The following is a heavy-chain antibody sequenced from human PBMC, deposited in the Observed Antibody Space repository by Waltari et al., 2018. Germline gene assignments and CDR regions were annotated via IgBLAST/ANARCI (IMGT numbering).Heavy chain of an antibody. CDR3: AAKVEVPASYYYYMDV. V-gene: IGHV1-69*12. D-gene: IGHD2-2*01. J-gene: IGHJ6*03. CDR1: GGTFSSYA. CDR2: IIPIFGTA. Sequence: QVQLVQSGAEVKKPGSSVKVSCKASGGTFSSYAISWLRLAPGQGLEWMGGIIPIFGTANYAQKFQGRVTITADESTSTAYMELSSLRSEDTAVYYCAAKVEVPASYYYYMDVWGKGTTVTISS.